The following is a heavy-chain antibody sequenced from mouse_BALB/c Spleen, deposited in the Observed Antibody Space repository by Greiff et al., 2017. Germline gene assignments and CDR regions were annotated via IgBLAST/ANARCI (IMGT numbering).Heavy chain of an antibody. CDR1: GDSITSGY. CDR2: ISYSGST. V-gene: IGHV3-8*02. CDR3: ARALYGYDEGFAY. Sequence: EVQLQESGPSLVKPSQTLSLTCSVTGDSITSGYWNWIRKFPGNKLEYMGYISYSGSTYYNPSLKSRISITRDTSKNQYYLQLNSVTTEDTATYYCARALYGYDEGFAYWGQGTLVTVSA. J-gene: IGHJ3*01. D-gene: IGHD2-2*01.